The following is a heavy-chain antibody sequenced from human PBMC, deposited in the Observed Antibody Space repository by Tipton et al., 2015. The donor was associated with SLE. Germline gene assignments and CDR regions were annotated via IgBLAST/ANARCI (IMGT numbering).Heavy chain of an antibody. CDR1: GGSISSSSYY. CDR2: INHSGST. Sequence: TLSLTCTVSGGSISSSSYYWGWIRQPPGKGLEWVGEINHSGSTNYNPSLKSRVTISVDTSKNQFSLKLSSVTAADTAVYYCARYDGDYWGQGPLVTVSS. V-gene: IGHV4-39*07. D-gene: IGHD2-8*01. J-gene: IGHJ4*02. CDR3: ARYDGDY.